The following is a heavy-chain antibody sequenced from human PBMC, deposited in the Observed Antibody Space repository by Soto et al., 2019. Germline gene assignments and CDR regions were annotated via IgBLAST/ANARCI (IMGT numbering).Heavy chain of an antibody. CDR3: ARELILGYSGYDPTYFDY. CDR2: LSSSSSYI. J-gene: IGHJ4*02. V-gene: IGHV3-21*01. CDR1: GFTFSSYS. Sequence: EVQLVESGGGLVKPGGSLRLSCAASGFTFSSYSMNWFRQAPGKGLEWVSSLSSSSSYIYYGDSVRGRFTISRDNAKKTLYLQMNSLRAEDTAVYYCARELILGYSGYDPTYFDYWGQGTLVTVSS. D-gene: IGHD5-12*01.